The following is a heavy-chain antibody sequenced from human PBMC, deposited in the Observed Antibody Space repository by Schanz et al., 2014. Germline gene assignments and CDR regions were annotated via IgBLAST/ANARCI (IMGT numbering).Heavy chain of an antibody. Sequence: VQLVESGGVVAQPGGSLRLSCAASGFSFSGFGMHWVRQAPGKGLEWVAVISYDGRNKYFADSVKGRFTISRDNSKNTLFLQVNSLRAEDTAVYYCAKDHFGHYDSSGCSDCYYYGMDVWGQGTTVTVSS. D-gene: IGHD3-22*01. V-gene: IGHV3-30*18. CDR1: GFSFSGFG. CDR3: AKDHFGHYDSSGCSDCYYYGMDV. CDR2: ISYDGRNK. J-gene: IGHJ6*02.